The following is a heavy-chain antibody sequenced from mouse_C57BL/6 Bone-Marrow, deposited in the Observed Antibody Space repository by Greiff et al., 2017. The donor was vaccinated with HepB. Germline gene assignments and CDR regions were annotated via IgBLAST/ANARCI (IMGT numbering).Heavy chain of an antibody. D-gene: IGHD2-4*01. Sequence: QVQLQQPGAELVKPGASVKLSCKASGYTFTSYWMQWVKQRPGQGLEWIGEIDPSDSYTNYNQKFKGKATLTVDTSSSTAYMQLSSRTSEDSAVYYCARDDYGYFDYWGQGTTLTVSS. CDR2: IDPSDSYT. V-gene: IGHV1-50*01. CDR1: GYTFTSYW. J-gene: IGHJ2*01. CDR3: ARDDYGYFDY.